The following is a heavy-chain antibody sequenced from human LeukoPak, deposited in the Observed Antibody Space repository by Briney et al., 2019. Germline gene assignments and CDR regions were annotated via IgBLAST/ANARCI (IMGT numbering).Heavy chain of an antibody. CDR3: ATQKTPRRSLNWYFDL. Sequence: ASVKVSCKVSGYTLTELSMHWVRQAPGKGLEWMGGFDPEDGETIYAQKFQGRVTMTEDTSTDTAYMELSSLRSEDTAVYYCATQKTPRRSLNWYFDLWGRGTLVTVSP. D-gene: IGHD2-15*01. V-gene: IGHV1-24*01. CDR1: GYTLTELS. J-gene: IGHJ2*01. CDR2: FDPEDGET.